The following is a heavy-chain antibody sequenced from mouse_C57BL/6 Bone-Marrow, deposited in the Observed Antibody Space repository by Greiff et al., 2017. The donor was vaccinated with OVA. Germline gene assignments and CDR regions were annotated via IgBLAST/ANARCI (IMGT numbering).Heavy chain of an antibody. CDR2: IDPETGGT. J-gene: IGHJ3*01. D-gene: IGHD1-1*01. CDR3: TRTDYGSSAWFAY. V-gene: IGHV1-15*01. CDR1: GYTFTDYE. Sequence: VKLVESGAELVRPGASVTLSCKASGYTFTDYEMHWVKQTPVHGLEWIGAIDPETGGTAYNQKFKGKAILTADKSSSTAYMELRSLTSEDSAVYYCTRTDYGSSAWFAYWGQGTLVTVSA.